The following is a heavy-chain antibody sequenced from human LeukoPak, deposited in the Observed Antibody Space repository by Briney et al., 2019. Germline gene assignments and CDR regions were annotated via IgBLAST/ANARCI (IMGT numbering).Heavy chain of an antibody. V-gene: IGHV4-59*01. CDR1: GGSISSYY. CDR2: IYYSGST. Sequence: SETLSLTCTVSGGSISSYYWSWIRQPPGKGLEWIGDIYYSGSTNYNPSLKSRVTISVDTSKHQFSLKLSSVTAADTAVYYCAREAAPHDAFDIWGQGTMVTVSS. J-gene: IGHJ3*02. CDR3: AREAAPHDAFDI. D-gene: IGHD6-25*01.